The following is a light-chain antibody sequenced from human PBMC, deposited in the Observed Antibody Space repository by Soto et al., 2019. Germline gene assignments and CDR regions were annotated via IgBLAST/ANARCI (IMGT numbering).Light chain of an antibody. J-gene: IGKJ1*01. Sequence: EIVLTKSPATLSLSPRERATLSCMASQSVINYLAWYQQKPGQAPRLLIYDTSNRATGVPARFSGSGSGTDFTLTISSLEPEDSAVYFCQHDGYSQWTFGQGTKVDIK. V-gene: IGKV3-11*01. CDR1: QSVINY. CDR3: QHDGYSQWT. CDR2: DTS.